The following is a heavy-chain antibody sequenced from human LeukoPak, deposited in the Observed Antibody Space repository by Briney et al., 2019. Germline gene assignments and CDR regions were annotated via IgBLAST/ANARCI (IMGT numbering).Heavy chain of an antibody. Sequence: ASVKVSCKASGYTVTGYYIHWVRQAPGQGLDWMGWINPNSGYTHSAQNFQGRLTMTRDTSTDTAYMELSSLRSDDTAAYYCARGSYYSDSSGYFDYWGQGTLVTVSS. D-gene: IGHD3-22*01. CDR2: INPNSGYT. J-gene: IGHJ4*02. V-gene: IGHV1-2*02. CDR3: ARGSYYSDSSGYFDY. CDR1: GYTVTGYY.